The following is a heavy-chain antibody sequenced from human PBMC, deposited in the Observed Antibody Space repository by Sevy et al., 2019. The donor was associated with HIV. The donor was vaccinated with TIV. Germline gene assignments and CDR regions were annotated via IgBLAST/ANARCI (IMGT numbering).Heavy chain of an antibody. CDR3: ARDANSNPLITYYYYGMDV. CDR2: ISSSSSYI. V-gene: IGHV3-21*01. Sequence: GGSLRLSCAASGFTFSSYSMNWVRQAPGKGLEWVSSISSSSSYIYYADSVKGRFTISRDNAKNSLYLQMNSLGAEDTAVYYCARDANSNPLITYYYYGMDVWGQGTTVTVSS. CDR1: GFTFSSYS. J-gene: IGHJ6*02. D-gene: IGHD4-4*01.